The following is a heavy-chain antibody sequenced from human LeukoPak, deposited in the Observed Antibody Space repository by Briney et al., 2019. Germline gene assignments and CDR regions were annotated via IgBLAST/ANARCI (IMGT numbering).Heavy chain of an antibody. CDR3: ARDYSSSSAYYYYMDV. CDR1: GGTFSSYA. Sequence: SVKVSCKASGGTFSSYAISWVRQAPGQGLEWMGGIIPIFGTANYAQKFQGRVTITADRSTSTAYMELSSLRSEDTAVYYCARDYSSSSAYYYYMDVWGKGTTVTVSS. D-gene: IGHD6-6*01. J-gene: IGHJ6*03. CDR2: IIPIFGTA. V-gene: IGHV1-69*06.